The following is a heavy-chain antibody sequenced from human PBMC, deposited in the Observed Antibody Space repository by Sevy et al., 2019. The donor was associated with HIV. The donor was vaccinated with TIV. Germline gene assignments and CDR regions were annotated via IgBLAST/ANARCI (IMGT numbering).Heavy chain of an antibody. Sequence: KQSQTLSLTCAISGDSVSSNSASWNWIRQSPSRGLEWLGRTYYRSKWYKDYAVSVQSQITINPDTSKNQFSLQLNSVTPEDTAVYYCARGSHSRSSLGFDYWGQGTLVTVSS. D-gene: IGHD1-26*01. J-gene: IGHJ4*02. CDR3: ARGSHSRSSLGFDY. CDR2: TYYRSKWYK. V-gene: IGHV6-1*01. CDR1: GDSVSSNSAS.